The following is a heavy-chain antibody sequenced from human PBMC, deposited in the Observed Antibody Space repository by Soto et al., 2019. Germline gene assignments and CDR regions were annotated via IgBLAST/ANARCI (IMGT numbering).Heavy chain of an antibody. D-gene: IGHD1-1*01. V-gene: IGHV4-4*02. CDR3: ARQLERGGLPEGFEY. CDR1: GDSISSSHW. Sequence: QVQLQESGPGLVEPSGTLSLTCVVFGDSISSSHWWSWVRQPPGKGLEWIGEIFHSGTTKYNPSLESRVTMSVDKSNNQLSLKLSSVTAADTAVYYCARQLERGGLPEGFEYWGQGTLATVSS. J-gene: IGHJ4*02. CDR2: IFHSGTT.